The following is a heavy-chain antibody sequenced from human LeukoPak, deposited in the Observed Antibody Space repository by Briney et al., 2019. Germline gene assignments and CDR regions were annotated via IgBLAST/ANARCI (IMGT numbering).Heavy chain of an antibody. CDR3: ARAGESTFLDY. CDR1: GFTFSSHW. Sequence: GGSLRLSCAASGFTFSSHWMHWVRHAPGKGLAWVSRIKNDGRITDYADSVKGRFTISRDNAKNTVFLQMNSLRAEDTGVYYCARAGESTFLDYWGQGSLVTVSS. J-gene: IGHJ4*02. D-gene: IGHD3-16*01. CDR2: IKNDGRIT. V-gene: IGHV3-74*01.